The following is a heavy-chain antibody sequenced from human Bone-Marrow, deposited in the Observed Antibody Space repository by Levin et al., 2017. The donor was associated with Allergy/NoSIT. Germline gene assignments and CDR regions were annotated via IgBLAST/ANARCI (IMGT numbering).Heavy chain of an antibody. V-gene: IGHV1-18*01. Sequence: GESLKISCKASGYTFTDYGISWVRQAPGQGLEWMGWINNNNGKTHYRQKFQGRVTMTTDTSTSTAYMELRSLRSDDTAVYYCARGFDCWGQGTPVTVSS. CDR1: GYTFTDYG. CDR3: ARGFDC. CDR2: INNNNGKT. J-gene: IGHJ4*02.